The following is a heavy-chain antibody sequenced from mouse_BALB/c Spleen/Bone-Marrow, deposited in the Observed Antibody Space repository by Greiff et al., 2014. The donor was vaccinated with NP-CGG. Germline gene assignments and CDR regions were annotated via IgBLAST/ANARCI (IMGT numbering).Heavy chain of an antibody. CDR1: GYSITSGYS. J-gene: IGHJ2*01. V-gene: IGHV3-1*02. CDR3: SRGGEYGSSSFDY. Sequence: EVQLQQSGPDLVKPSQSLSLTCTVSGYSITSGYSWHWIRQFPGNKLEWMGYIHYSGSTNYNPSLKSRISITRDTSKNQFFLQLNSVTTEDTAAYYCSRGGEYGSSSFDYWGQGTTLTVSS. D-gene: IGHD1-1*01. CDR2: IHYSGST.